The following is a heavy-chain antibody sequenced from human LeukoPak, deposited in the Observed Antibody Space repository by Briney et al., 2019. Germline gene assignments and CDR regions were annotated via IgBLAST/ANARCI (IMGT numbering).Heavy chain of an antibody. J-gene: IGHJ4*02. Sequence: SEALSLTCTVSGGSVSSGTYYWSWIRQPPGKGLEWIGYIYYSGSTNYNPSLKSRVTISVDTSKNQFSLKLSSVTAADTAVYYCARDRVRGNSNPFFDYWGQGTLVTVSS. D-gene: IGHD4-11*01. CDR1: GGSVSSGTYY. CDR3: ARDRVRGNSNPFFDY. CDR2: IYYSGST. V-gene: IGHV4-61*01.